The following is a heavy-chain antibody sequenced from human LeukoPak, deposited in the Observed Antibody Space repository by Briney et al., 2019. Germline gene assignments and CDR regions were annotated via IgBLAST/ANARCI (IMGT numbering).Heavy chain of an antibody. CDR2: ISAYNGNT. D-gene: IGHD3-10*01. Sequence: ASVKVSCKASGYTFTSYGISWVRQAPGQGLEWMGWISAYNGNTNYAQKVQGRVTMTTDTSTSTAYMELWSLRSDDTAVYYCARGEPWFGELLQDYWGQGTLVTVSS. CDR1: GYTFTSYG. J-gene: IGHJ4*02. CDR3: ARGEPWFGELLQDY. V-gene: IGHV1-18*04.